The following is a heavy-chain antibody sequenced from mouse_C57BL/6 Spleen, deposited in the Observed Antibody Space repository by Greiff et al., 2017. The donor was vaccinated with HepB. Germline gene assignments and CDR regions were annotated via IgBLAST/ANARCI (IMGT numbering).Heavy chain of an antibody. CDR2: IDPSDSYT. CDR3: ARGVTTVPAWFAY. J-gene: IGHJ3*01. Sequence: QVQLQQPGAELVMPGASVKLSCKASGYTFTSYWMHWVKQRPGQGLEWIGEIDPSDSYTNYNQKFKGKSTLTVDKSSSTAYMPLSSLTSEDSAVYYCARGVTTVPAWFAYWGQGTLVTVSA. V-gene: IGHV1-69*01. D-gene: IGHD1-1*01. CDR1: GYTFTSYW.